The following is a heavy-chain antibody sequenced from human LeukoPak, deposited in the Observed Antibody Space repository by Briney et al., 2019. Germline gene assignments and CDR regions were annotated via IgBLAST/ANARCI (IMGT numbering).Heavy chain of an antibody. CDR3: AREGYYYGSGSSYFDY. D-gene: IGHD3-10*01. J-gene: IGHJ4*02. V-gene: IGHV3-21*01. CDR1: GFTFSSYS. CDR2: ISRSSSYI. Sequence: PGGSLRLSCAASGFTFSSYSMNWVRQAPGKGLEWVSSISRSSSYIYYADSVKGRFTISRDNAKNSLYLQMNSLRADDTAVYYCAREGYYYGSGSSYFDYWGQGTLVTVSS.